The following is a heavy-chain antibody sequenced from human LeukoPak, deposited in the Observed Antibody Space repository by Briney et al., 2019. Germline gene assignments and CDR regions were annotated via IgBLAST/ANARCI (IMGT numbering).Heavy chain of an antibody. D-gene: IGHD5-24*01. CDR1: GFSFSTYW. J-gene: IGHJ2*01. V-gene: IGHV3-53*01. CDR2: IYSGGST. Sequence: PGGSLRLSCAASGFSFSTYWMSWVRQAPGKGLEWVSVIYSGGSTYYADSVKGRFTISRDNSKNTLYLQMNSLRAEDTAVYYCARMFGYGYNWYFDLWGRGTLVTVSS. CDR3: ARMFGYGYNWYFDL.